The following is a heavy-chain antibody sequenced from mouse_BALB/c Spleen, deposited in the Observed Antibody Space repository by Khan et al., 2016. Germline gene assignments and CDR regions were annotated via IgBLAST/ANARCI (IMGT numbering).Heavy chain of an antibody. D-gene: IGHD1-1*01. CDR2: IDPANGNT. J-gene: IGHJ4*01. CDR1: GFNIKDTY. V-gene: IGHV14-3*02. Sequence: VQLKQSGAESVKPGASVKLSCTATGFNIKDTYMYWVKQRPEQGLEWIARIDPANGNTKYVPKFRGKATITTDTSSNTAYLQLSSLTSEDTAVYYCARGLYYYGSSYYAMDYWGQGTSVTVSS. CDR3: ARGLYYYGSSYYAMDY.